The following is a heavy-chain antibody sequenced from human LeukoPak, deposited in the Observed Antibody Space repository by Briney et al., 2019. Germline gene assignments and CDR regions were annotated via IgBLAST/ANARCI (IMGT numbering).Heavy chain of an antibody. Sequence: SETLSLTCTVSGGSISSYYWSWIRQPSGKGLEWIGYIYYSGSTNYNPSLKSRVTISVDTSKNQFSLKLSSVTAADTAVYYCARDREVYWRAVAGHNYYYYGMDVWGQGTTVTVSS. CDR2: IYYSGST. J-gene: IGHJ6*02. CDR1: GGSISSYY. CDR3: ARDREVYWRAVAGHNYYYYGMDV. D-gene: IGHD6-19*01. V-gene: IGHV4-59*01.